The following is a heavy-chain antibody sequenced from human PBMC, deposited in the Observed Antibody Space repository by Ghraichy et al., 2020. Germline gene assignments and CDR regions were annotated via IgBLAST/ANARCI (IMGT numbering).Heavy chain of an antibody. Sequence: GGSLRLSCAASGFTFSSYAMSWVHQAPGKGLEWVSAFSGSGGSTYYADSVKGRFTISRDNSKNTLYLQMNSLRAEDTAVYYCAKGPWNQDIVVVPAARTSYYYYGMDVWGQGTTVTV. CDR2: FSGSGGST. CDR3: AKGPWNQDIVVVPAARTSYYYYGMDV. V-gene: IGHV3-23*01. CDR1: GFTFSSYA. J-gene: IGHJ6*02. D-gene: IGHD2-2*01.